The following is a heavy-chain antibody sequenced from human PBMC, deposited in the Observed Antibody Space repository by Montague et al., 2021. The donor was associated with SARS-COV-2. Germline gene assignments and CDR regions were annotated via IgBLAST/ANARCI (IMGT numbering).Heavy chain of an antibody. D-gene: IGHD2-2*01. CDR1: GDSVSSNIAT. J-gene: IGHJ4*02. Sequence: CAISGDSVSSNIATWNWIRQSPSRGPEWLGRTYYRSKWYNDYAESVKSRITIDPDTSKHQFSLHLNSVTPEDTPVYYCARIPVGSKYYFDFWGQGTLVTVSS. CDR3: ARIPVGSKYYFDF. V-gene: IGHV6-1*01. CDR2: TYYRSKWYN.